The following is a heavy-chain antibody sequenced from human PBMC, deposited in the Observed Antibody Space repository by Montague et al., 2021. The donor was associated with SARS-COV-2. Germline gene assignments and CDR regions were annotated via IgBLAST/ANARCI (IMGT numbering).Heavy chain of an antibody. Sequence: SETLSLTCTVSGASISSYYWSWVRQSAGKGLEWIGRLYITGSTNYNSALEGRITMSVDTSRNQFYLKLTSVTAADTAVYYCASIPTRLNTVRGVIDNWGQGVLVTVSS. CDR2: LYITGST. J-gene: IGHJ4*02. CDR1: GASISSYY. CDR3: ASIPTRLNTVRGVIDN. V-gene: IGHV4-4*07. D-gene: IGHD3-10*01.